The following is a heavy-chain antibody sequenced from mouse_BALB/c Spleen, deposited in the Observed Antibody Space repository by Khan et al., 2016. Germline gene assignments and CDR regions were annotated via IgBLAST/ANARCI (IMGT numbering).Heavy chain of an antibody. CDR2: IYPGDGDT. Sequence: QVQLQQSGAELARPGASVKLSCKASAYTFTSYWMQWVKQRPGQGLEWIGAIYPGDGDTRYTQKFKGKATLTADKSSSTAYMQLSSLASEDSAVYYCARNGNYDYWGQGTTLTVSS. CDR3: ARNGNYDY. CDR1: AYTFTSYW. J-gene: IGHJ2*01. V-gene: IGHV1-87*01. D-gene: IGHD2-1*01.